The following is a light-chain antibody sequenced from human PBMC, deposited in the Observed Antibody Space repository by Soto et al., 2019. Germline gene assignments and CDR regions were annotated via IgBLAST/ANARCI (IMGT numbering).Light chain of an antibody. CDR2: DAS. Sequence: EIEMTQSPATLSVSPGERVTLSCRASQSVGSNLAWYQQKPGLAPRVLIYDASTRATVIPARFSGSGSGTEFTLTISSLQSEDFAVYYCQQYDNWPLTFGGGTKVDIK. V-gene: IGKV3-15*01. CDR1: QSVGSN. J-gene: IGKJ4*01. CDR3: QQYDNWPLT.